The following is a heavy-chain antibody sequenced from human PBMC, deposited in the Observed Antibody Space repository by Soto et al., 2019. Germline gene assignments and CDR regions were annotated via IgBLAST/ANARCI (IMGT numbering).Heavy chain of an antibody. CDR1: GFTFSSYA. J-gene: IGHJ4*02. V-gene: IGHV3-23*01. D-gene: IGHD3-9*01. Sequence: PGGSLRLSCAASGFTFSSYAMSWVRQAPGKGLEWVSAISGSGGSTYYADSVKGRFTISRDNSKNTLYLQMNSLRAEDTAVYYCAKDSRSLALRYFDWLPEFDYWGQGTLVTVSS. CDR2: ISGSGGST. CDR3: AKDSRSLALRYFDWLPEFDY.